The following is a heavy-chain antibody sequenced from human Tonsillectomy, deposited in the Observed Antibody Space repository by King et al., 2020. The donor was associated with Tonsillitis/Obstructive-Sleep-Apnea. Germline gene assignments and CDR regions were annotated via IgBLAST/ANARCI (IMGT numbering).Heavy chain of an antibody. CDR1: GFIFSSYA. D-gene: IGHD3-9*01. CDR3: ATDRTPYDILNGPDS. CDR2: ISYEGSDK. V-gene: IGHV3-30*04. Sequence: VQLVESGGGVVQPGRSLRLSCAASGFIFSSYAIHWVRQVPGKGLEWVAIISYEGSDKYYADSVKGRFTISRDNSKNTLYLQMNSLRAEDTAFYFCATDRTPYDILNGPDSWGQGTLVTVSS. J-gene: IGHJ4*02.